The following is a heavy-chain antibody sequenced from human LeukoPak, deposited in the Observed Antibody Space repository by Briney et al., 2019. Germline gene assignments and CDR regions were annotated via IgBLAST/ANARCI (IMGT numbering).Heavy chain of an antibody. D-gene: IGHD1-1*01. CDR3: VRVFDPGNTWYFFDL. J-gene: IGHJ4*02. V-gene: IGHV4-38-2*02. CDR2: MCDSAST. Sequence: PSETLSLTCLVANHSIIETDDWGWIRQTPGKGLEWIGSMCDSASTDYTPSLKSRVTISLDRSNNQFSLTMTSVTASDTAVYHCVRVFDPGNTWYFFDLWGQGIRVVVS. CDR1: NHSIIETDD.